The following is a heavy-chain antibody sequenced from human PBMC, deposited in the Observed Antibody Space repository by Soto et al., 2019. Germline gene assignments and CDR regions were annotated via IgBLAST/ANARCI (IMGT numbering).Heavy chain of an antibody. CDR2: ISSNGMTT. CDR1: GFTFSKYA. CDR3: AKDKYTDSVWRVWFFAF. J-gene: IGHJ2*01. D-gene: IGHD3-16*01. Sequence: EVQLLESGGGLVKSGGSLRLSCVASGFTFSKYAMTWVRQAPGKGLEWVSSISSNGMTTDYADSVKGRFTISRDNSRNTLSLQMDSLRGDDAALYYCAKDKYTDSVWRVWFFAFWGRGTLVTVSS. V-gene: IGHV3-23*01.